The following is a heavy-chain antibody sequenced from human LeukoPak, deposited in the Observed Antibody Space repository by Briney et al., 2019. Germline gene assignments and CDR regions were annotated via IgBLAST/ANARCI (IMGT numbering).Heavy chain of an antibody. CDR2: TRNKANSYTT. D-gene: IGHD2-2*01. Sequence: GGSLRLSFAASGXTFSDHYMDWVRQAPGKGLEWVGRTRNKANSYTTEYAASVKGRFTISRDDSKNSLYLQMNSLKTEDTAVYYCARVHCSSTSCSGYFDYWGQGTLVTVSS. CDR3: ARVHCSSTSCSGYFDY. V-gene: IGHV3-72*01. J-gene: IGHJ4*02. CDR1: GXTFSDHY.